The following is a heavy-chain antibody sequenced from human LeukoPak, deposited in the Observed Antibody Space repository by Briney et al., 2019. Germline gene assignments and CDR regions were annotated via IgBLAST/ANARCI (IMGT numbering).Heavy chain of an antibody. V-gene: IGHV5-51*01. CDR3: ARLAFCTNAVCFSNYYYSVDV. Sequence: PGESLKVSCKGSGYSFTSYWIGWVRQMPGKGLEWMGIIYPDDSDTKYSPSFQGQVTISADKSISTAYLQWSSLKASDTAMYYCARLAFCTNAVCFSNYYYSVDVWGRGTTVTVSS. J-gene: IGHJ6*03. CDR2: IYPDDSDT. CDR1: GYSFTSYW. D-gene: IGHD2-8*01.